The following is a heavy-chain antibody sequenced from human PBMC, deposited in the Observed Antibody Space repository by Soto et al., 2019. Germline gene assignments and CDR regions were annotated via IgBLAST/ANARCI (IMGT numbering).Heavy chain of an antibody. J-gene: IGHJ4*02. CDR1: GGTFSSYA. CDR3: ARETVTIFGVVIRGYFDY. Sequence: QVQLVQSGAEVKKPGSSVKVSCKASGGTFSSYAISWVRQAPGQGLEWMGGIIPIFGTANYAQKFQGRVTINADKSTCTAYMELSSLRSEDTAVYYCARETVTIFGVVIRGYFDYWGQGTLVTVSS. CDR2: IIPIFGTA. D-gene: IGHD3-3*01. V-gene: IGHV1-69*06.